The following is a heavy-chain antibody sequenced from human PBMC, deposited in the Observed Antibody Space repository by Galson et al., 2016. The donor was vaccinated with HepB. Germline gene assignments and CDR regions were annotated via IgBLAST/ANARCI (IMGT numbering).Heavy chain of an antibody. J-gene: IGHJ4*02. V-gene: IGHV3-21*04. Sequence: SLRLSCAASGFNFNTYDMNWVRQAPGKGLEWVSYISRTSSYIYYADSVRGRFTISRDNAKNSLYLQMNSLRPEDTAVYYCSSAAYHYGSNGYYFAYWGQGTLVTVSS. CDR2: ISRTSSYI. CDR1: GFNFNTYD. D-gene: IGHD3-22*01. CDR3: SSAAYHYGSNGYYFAY.